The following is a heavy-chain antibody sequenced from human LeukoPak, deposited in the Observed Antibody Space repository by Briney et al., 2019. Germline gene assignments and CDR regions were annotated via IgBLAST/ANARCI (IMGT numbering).Heavy chain of an antibody. V-gene: IGHV3-23*01. CDR1: EFTFSSSA. D-gene: IGHD6-19*01. CDR2: IEASGGAT. J-gene: IGHJ5*02. Sequence: GGSLRLSCAASEFTFSSSAMSWVRQAPGKGLEWVSSIEASGGATYYADSVKGRFTISRDNSKNTFYLQMNSLRAEDTAVYYCAKGSGSGWYGWFAPWGQGTLVTVSS. CDR3: AKGSGSGWYGWFAP.